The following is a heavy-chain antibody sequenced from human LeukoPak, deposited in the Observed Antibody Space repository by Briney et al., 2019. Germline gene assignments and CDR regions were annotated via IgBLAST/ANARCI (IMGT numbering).Heavy chain of an antibody. J-gene: IGHJ3*02. D-gene: IGHD3-10*01. V-gene: IGHV1-2*02. Sequence: ASVKVSCMASGYTFTGYYMHWVRQAPGQGLEWMGWINPNSGGTNYAQKFRGRATMTRDTSISTAYMELSRLRSDDTAVYYCARGLWFGELLSSAFDIWGQGTMVTVSS. CDR2: INPNSGGT. CDR3: ARGLWFGELLSSAFDI. CDR1: GYTFTGYY.